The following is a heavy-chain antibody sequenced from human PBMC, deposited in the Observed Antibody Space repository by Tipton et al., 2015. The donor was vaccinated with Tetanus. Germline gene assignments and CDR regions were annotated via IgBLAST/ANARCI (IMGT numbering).Heavy chain of an antibody. CDR1: GDSLSNGDYY. J-gene: IGHJ5*02. D-gene: IGHD1-1*01. Sequence: TLSLTCTVSGDSLSNGDYYWSWIRQPPGKGLESIGYIYYSGSTYYNPSLKSRVTISVDSSATQLSLIITSVTAADAAVYYCAVLPKHWQAPRGAPWGQGIVVTVSS. CDR3: AVLPKHWQAPRGAP. CDR2: IYYSGST. V-gene: IGHV4-30-4*01.